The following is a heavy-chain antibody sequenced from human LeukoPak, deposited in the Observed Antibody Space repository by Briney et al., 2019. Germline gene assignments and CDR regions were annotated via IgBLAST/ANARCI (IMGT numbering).Heavy chain of an antibody. Sequence: SETLSLTCTVSGDSISSYYWSWIRQPAGQGLEWIGRVSASGTTTYNPSLKGRVTMAVDTSKKQFSLKVNSVTAADTAMYYCARFSNGDYVYFDYWGQGTLVTVSS. V-gene: IGHV4-4*07. CDR1: GDSISSYY. J-gene: IGHJ4*02. D-gene: IGHD2-8*01. CDR3: ARFSNGDYVYFDY. CDR2: VSASGTT.